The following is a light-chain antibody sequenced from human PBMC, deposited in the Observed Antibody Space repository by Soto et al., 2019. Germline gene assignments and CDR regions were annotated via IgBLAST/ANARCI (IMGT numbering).Light chain of an antibody. Sequence: ALTHPASVSGSPGQSITISCTGTSSDVGGYNYVSWYQQHPGKAPKLMIYEVSNRPSGVSNRFSGSKSGNTASLTISGLQAEDEADYYCSSYTSSSTRGVFGTGTKVTVL. CDR3: SSYTSSSTRGV. J-gene: IGLJ1*01. CDR2: EVS. CDR1: SSDVGGYNY. V-gene: IGLV2-14*01.